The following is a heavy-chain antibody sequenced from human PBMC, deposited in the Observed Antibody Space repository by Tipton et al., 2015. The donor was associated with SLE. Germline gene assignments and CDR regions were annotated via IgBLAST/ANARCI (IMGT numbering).Heavy chain of an antibody. CDR3: ARDLYPYGMEV. CDR1: GFMFDGYA. J-gene: IGHJ6*02. V-gene: IGHV3-20*04. Sequence: SLRLSCAASGFMFDGYAMSWVRQAPGKGLEWVAGANWNAGNTGYAESVKGRFTISRDNAKKFLYLQMDSLRAEDTALYYCARDLYPYGMEVWGQGTTVTVSS. D-gene: IGHD3-10*01. CDR2: ANWNAGNT.